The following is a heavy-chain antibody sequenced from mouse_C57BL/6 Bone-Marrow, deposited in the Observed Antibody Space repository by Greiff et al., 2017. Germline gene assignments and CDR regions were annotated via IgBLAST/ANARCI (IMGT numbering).Heavy chain of an antibody. CDR2: IYPRSGNT. CDR3: ARSDGYYGFAY. CDR1: GYTFTSYG. V-gene: IGHV1-81*01. Sequence: VQLQQPGAELARPGASVKLSCKASGYTFTSYGISWVKQRTGQGLEWIGEIYPRSGNTYYNEKFKGKATLTADKSSSTAYMELRSLSSEDSAVYYCARSDGYYGFAYWGQGTLVTVSA. D-gene: IGHD2-3*01. J-gene: IGHJ3*01.